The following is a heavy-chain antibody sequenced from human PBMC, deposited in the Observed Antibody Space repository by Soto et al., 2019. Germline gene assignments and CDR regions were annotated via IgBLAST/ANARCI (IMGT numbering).Heavy chain of an antibody. Sequence: GGSLRLSCAASGFTFSSYAMIWVRQAPGKGLEWVAAISGSGGSTYYADSVKGRFTISRDNSKNTLYLQMNSLRAEDTAVYYCAKGEGATLRHYYGMDVWGQGTTVTVSS. V-gene: IGHV3-23*01. CDR1: GFTFSSYA. CDR3: AKGEGATLRHYYGMDV. D-gene: IGHD1-26*01. J-gene: IGHJ6*02. CDR2: ISGSGGST.